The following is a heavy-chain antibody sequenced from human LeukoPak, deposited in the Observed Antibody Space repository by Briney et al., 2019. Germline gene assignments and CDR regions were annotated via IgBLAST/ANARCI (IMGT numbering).Heavy chain of an antibody. CDR2: IIDSGVIT. CDR3: AKVNGYCSGGSCYSSGSYYYYGMDV. J-gene: IGHJ6*04. Sequence: GGSLRLSCVASGFGFSRYAISWVRQAPGEGLERVSGIIDSGVITSYADSVKGRFTISRDNSKNTMYLQMNSLRAEDTALYYCAKVNGYCSGGSCYSSGSYYYYGMDVWGKGTTVTVSS. CDR1: GFGFSRYA. D-gene: IGHD2-15*01. V-gene: IGHV3-23*01.